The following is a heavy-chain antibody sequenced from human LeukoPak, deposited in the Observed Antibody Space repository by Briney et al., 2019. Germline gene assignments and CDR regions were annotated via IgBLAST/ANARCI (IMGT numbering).Heavy chain of an antibody. CDR2: IDPYNGHT. CDR3: ARGMGNEGLTS. CDR1: GYIFREYA. V-gene: IGHV1-18*01. J-gene: IGHJ3*01. D-gene: IGHD7-27*01. Sequence: ASVKVSCKASGYIFREYAITWVRQAPGQGLEWMGWIDPYNGHTNRAQNFQGRVTMSTDTLTNTADMELTRLRSDDTAVYYCARGMGNEGLTSWGPGTLVTVSS.